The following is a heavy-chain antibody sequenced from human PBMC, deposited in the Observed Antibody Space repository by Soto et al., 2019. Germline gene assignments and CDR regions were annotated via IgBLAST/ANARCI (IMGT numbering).Heavy chain of an antibody. J-gene: IGHJ5*02. CDR2: IYYSGST. CDR1: GGSISSYY. D-gene: IGHD3-3*01. V-gene: IGHV4-59*01. CDR3: ARGYYDFWSGYYRYGSGISRFDP. Sequence: SETLSLTCTVSGGSISSYYWSWIRQPPGKGLEWIGYIYYSGSTNYNPSLKSRVTISVDTSKNQFSLKLSSVTAADTAVYYCARGYYDFWSGYYRYGSGISRFDPWGQGTQVTVSS.